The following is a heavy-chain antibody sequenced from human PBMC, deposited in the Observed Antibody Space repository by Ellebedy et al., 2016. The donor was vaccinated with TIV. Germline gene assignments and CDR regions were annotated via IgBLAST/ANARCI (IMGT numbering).Heavy chain of an antibody. J-gene: IGHJ4*02. D-gene: IGHD4-17*01. CDR3: AADYGDYVAED. CDR1: GYTLTELS. Sequence: AASVKVSCKVSGYTLTELSMHWVRQAPGKGLEWMGGFDPEDGETIYAQKFQGRLTIIADTATSTDYMELSSLTYEDTAVYYSAADYGDYVAEDWGQGTLITVSS. CDR2: FDPEDGET. V-gene: IGHV1-24*01.